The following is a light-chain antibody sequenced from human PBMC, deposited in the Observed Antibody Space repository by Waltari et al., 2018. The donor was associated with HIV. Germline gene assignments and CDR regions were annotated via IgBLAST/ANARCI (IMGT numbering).Light chain of an antibody. J-gene: IGKJ4*01. Sequence: DIVMTQSPLSLPVTPGEPASISCRSSQSLLHSNGYNYLDWYLQKPGQSPQLLIYLGSNRASGVPDRFSGSGSGTNFTLKISRVEADDVGTYYCMQALQTPRTFGGGTKVEIK. CDR2: LGS. V-gene: IGKV2-28*01. CDR1: QSLLHSNGYNY. CDR3: MQALQTPRT.